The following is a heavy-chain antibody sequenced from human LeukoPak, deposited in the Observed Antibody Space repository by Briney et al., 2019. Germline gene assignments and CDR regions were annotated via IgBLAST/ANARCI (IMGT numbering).Heavy chain of an antibody. V-gene: IGHV4-31*03. CDR3: ARAPLLLWFGESINYFDY. J-gene: IGHJ4*02. CDR1: GGSISSGGYY. Sequence: SQTLSLTCTVSGGSISSGGYYWSWIRQHPGKGLEWIGYIYYSGSTYYNPSLKSRVTISVDTSKNQFSLKLSSVTAADTAVYYCARAPLLLWFGESINYFDYWGRGTLVTVSS. D-gene: IGHD3-10*01. CDR2: IYYSGST.